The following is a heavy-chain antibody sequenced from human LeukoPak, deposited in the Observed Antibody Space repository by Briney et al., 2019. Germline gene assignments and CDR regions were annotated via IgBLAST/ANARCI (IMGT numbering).Heavy chain of an antibody. CDR1: GDSFTSGGYY. V-gene: IGHV4-31*03. Sequence: SETLSLTCTISGDSFTSGGYYWSWIRQHPGKGLEWIGYIYYSGSTHYTPSLKSRVAISVDTSKNQFSLKLSSVTAADTAVYYCAREYSSSWYGDAFDIWGQGTMVTVSS. CDR2: IYYSGST. D-gene: IGHD6-13*01. J-gene: IGHJ3*02. CDR3: AREYSSSWYGDAFDI.